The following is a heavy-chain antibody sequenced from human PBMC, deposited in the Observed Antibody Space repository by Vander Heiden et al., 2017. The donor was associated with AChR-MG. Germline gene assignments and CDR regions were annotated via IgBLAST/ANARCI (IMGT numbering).Heavy chain of an antibody. D-gene: IGHD3-10*01. CDR3: ATDWGVDY. CDR1: GFTFSSNA. CDR2: ISGSGDTT. Sequence: EVQLLESGGGLVQPGGSLRLSCAASGFTFSSNAMSWARQAPGKGLEWVSAISGSGDTTYYADSVKGRFTISRDNSKDTLYLQMNSLRAEDTAVYYCATDWGVDYWGQGTLVTVSS. J-gene: IGHJ4*02. V-gene: IGHV3-23*01.